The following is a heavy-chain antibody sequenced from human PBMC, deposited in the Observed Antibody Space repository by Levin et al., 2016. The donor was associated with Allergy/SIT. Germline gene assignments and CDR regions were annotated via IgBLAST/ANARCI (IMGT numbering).Heavy chain of an antibody. CDR1: GGSFSGYY. V-gene: IGHV4-34*01. D-gene: IGHD2-15*01. CDR2: INHSGST. Sequence: SETLSLTCAVYGGSFSGYYWSWIRQPPGKGLEWIGEINHSGSTNYNPSLKSRVTISVDTSKNQFSLKLSSVTAADTAVYYCARARTWRVAAKGSFDYWGLGTLVTVSS. J-gene: IGHJ4*02. CDR3: ARARTWRVAAKGSFDY.